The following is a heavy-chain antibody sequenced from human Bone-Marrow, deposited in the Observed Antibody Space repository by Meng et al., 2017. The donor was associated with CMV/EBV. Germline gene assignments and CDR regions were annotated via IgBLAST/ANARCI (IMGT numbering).Heavy chain of an antibody. CDR3: ARWVYDYNRVPGMDV. D-gene: IGHD4-11*01. CDR1: GYTFTSYY. Sequence: ASVKVSCKASGYTFTSYYMHWVRQAPGQGLEWMGWINPDSGGTNNAQKFQGRVTMTRDTSISTAYMELSRLRSDDTAVYYCARWVYDYNRVPGMDVWGQRTTVTVSS. CDR2: INPDSGGT. V-gene: IGHV1-2*02. J-gene: IGHJ6*02.